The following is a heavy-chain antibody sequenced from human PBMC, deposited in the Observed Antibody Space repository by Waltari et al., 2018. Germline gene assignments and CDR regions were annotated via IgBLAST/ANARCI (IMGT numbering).Heavy chain of an antibody. CDR2: IYYSGGT. V-gene: IGHV4-39*01. CDR1: GGSISSSSYY. Sequence: QLQLQESGPGLVKPSETLSLTCTVSGGSISSSSYYWGWIRQPPGKGLEWIGSIYYSGGTYYNPSLKSRVTISVDTSKNQFSLKLSSVTAADTAVYYCARPIVYSSSWTPYYFDYWGQGTLVTVSS. J-gene: IGHJ4*02. D-gene: IGHD6-13*01. CDR3: ARPIVYSSSWTPYYFDY.